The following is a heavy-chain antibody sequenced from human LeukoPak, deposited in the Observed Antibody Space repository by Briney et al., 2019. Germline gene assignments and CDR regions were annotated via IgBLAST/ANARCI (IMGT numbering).Heavy chain of an antibody. J-gene: IGHJ6*02. CDR3: TKDYCGRFCSAV. CDR1: GFSFSAFG. Sequence: GGSLRLSCAASGFSFSAFGMNWVSQAPGKGLEWVSTITKNGDTTYYVDSVKGRFTISRDNSKNTLYLQMNSLRAEDTAKYYCTKDYCGRFCSAVWGQGTTVIVSS. CDR2: ITKNGDTT. D-gene: IGHD3-3*01. V-gene: IGHV3-23*01.